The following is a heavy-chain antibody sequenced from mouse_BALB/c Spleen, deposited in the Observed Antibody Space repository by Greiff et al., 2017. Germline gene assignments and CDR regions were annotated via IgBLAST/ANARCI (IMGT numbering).Heavy chain of an antibody. V-gene: IGHV14-1*02. J-gene: IGHJ3*01. CDR3: ALITTATCAY. CDR2: IDPENGNT. Sequence: VQLQQSGAELVRPGALVKLSCKASGFNIKDYYMHWVKQRPEQGLEWIGWIDPENGNTIYDPKFQGKASITADTSSNTAYLQLSSLTSEDTAVYYCALITTATCAYWGQGTLVTVSA. D-gene: IGHD1-2*01. CDR1: GFNIKDYY.